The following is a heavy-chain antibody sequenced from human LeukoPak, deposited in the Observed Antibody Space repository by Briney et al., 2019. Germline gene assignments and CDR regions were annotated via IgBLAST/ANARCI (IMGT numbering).Heavy chain of an antibody. CDR1: GFTFSSYS. V-gene: IGHV3-21*01. CDR2: ISSSSSYI. J-gene: IGHJ4*02. CDR3: ARAVSAAGHE. D-gene: IGHD6-13*01. Sequence: GGSLRLSCAASGFTFSSYSLNWVRQAPGKGLEWVSSISSSSSYIYYADSVKGRFTISRDNAKNSLYLQMNSLRAEDPAVYYCARAVSAAGHEWGPGTLVTVSS.